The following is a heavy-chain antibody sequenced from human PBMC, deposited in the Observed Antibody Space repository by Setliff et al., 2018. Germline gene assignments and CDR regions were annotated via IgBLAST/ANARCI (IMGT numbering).Heavy chain of an antibody. J-gene: IGHJ3*01. CDR2: IITNTGKT. CDR3: ARFGGSCSSSSCYASDL. CDR1: GYTFTNYG. Sequence: VASVKVSCKASGYTFTNYGFTWVRQAPGQGLEWMGMIITNTGKTSYPKKFQGRVTMTTDTYTGTGYMELRSLTSDDTAVYFCARFGGSCSSSSCYASDLWGQGTMVTVS. V-gene: IGHV1-18*01. D-gene: IGHD2-2*01.